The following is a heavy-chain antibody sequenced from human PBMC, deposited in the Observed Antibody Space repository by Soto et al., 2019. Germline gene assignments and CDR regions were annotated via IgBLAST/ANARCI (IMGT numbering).Heavy chain of an antibody. CDR1: GGTFSSYT. Sequence: QVQLVQSGAEVKKPGSSVKVSCKASGGTFSSYTISWVRQAPGQGLEWMGRIIPILGIANYAQKFQGRVTITADKSTSTAYMELSSLRSEDTAVYYCARRSGRHDFWSCNPSWFDPWGQGTLVTVSS. CDR3: ARRSGRHDFWSCNPSWFDP. J-gene: IGHJ5*02. V-gene: IGHV1-69*02. CDR2: IIPILGIA. D-gene: IGHD3-3*01.